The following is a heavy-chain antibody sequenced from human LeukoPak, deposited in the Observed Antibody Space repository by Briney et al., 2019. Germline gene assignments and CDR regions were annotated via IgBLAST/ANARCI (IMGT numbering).Heavy chain of an antibody. V-gene: IGHV3-13*04. Sequence: GGSLRLSCAASGFIFSSYDMHWVRQATGKGLEWVSGIGKGGDTYYAGSVKGRFTISRENAKSSLYLQMNSLRAGDTAVYYCTRGALGFDYWGQGTLVTVSS. CDR1: GFIFSSYD. CDR3: TRGALGFDY. CDR2: IGKGGDT. J-gene: IGHJ4*02.